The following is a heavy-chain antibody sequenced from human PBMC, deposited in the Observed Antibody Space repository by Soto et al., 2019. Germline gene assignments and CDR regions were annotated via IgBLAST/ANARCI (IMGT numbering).Heavy chain of an antibody. Sequence: GALRLSCAASGFAFANYEMHWVRQAPGKGLDWVAYINGGGDVKYYADSVEGRFTISRDNAKNALFLQMNSLRDEDTAVYYCAVFEASGPLDVWGQGTTVTVSS. J-gene: IGHJ6*02. CDR2: INGGGDVK. D-gene: IGHD3-10*01. CDR1: GFAFANYE. CDR3: AVFEASGPLDV. V-gene: IGHV3-48*03.